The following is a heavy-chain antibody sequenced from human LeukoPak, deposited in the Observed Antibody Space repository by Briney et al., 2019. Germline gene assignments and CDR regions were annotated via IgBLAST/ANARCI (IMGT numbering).Heavy chain of an antibody. D-gene: IGHD6-25*01. CDR3: ARGPRRPSRPFDY. CDR2: INHSGST. V-gene: IGHV4-34*01. CDR1: GGSFSGYY. Sequence: SSETLSLTCAVCGGSFSGYYWSWIRQPPGKGLEWIGEINHSGSTNYNPSLKSRVTISVDTSQNQFSLKLSAVTAADTAVYYCARGPRRPSRPFDYWGQGTLVTVSS. J-gene: IGHJ4*02.